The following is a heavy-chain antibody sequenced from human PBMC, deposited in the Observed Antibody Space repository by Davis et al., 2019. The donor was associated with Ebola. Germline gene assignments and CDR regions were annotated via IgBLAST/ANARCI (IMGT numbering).Heavy chain of an antibody. CDR3: ARGYCSSASCYRPYHFDY. J-gene: IGHJ4*02. Sequence: LRLSCTGSGGSISSGTSYWNWIRQHPGKGLEWIGYIYHTGSTYNIPSLKSRVTVSVDTSKNQFSLTLNSVTAADTAVYYCARGYCSSASCYRPYHFDYWGQGILVTVSS. V-gene: IGHV4-31*03. CDR1: GGSISSGTSY. D-gene: IGHD2-2*01. CDR2: IYHTGST.